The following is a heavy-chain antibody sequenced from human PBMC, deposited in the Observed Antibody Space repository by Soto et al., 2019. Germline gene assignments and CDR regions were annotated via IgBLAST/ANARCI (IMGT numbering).Heavy chain of an antibody. D-gene: IGHD5-12*01. CDR1: GGTFSSYA. Sequence: GASVKVSCKASGGTFSSYAISWVRQAPGQGLEWMGGIIPIFGTANYAQKFQGRVTITADESTSAAYMELSSLRSEDTAVYYCASSGYSGYDYHRYCYGMDVWGQGTTVTVS. V-gene: IGHV1-69*13. J-gene: IGHJ6*02. CDR3: ASSGYSGYDYHRYCYGMDV. CDR2: IIPIFGTA.